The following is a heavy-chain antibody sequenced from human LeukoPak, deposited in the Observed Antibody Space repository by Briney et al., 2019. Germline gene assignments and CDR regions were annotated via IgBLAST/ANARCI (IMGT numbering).Heavy chain of an antibody. J-gene: IGHJ4*02. V-gene: IGHV4-59*01. CDR3: ARGSAGSGRGYFDY. D-gene: IGHD3-10*01. Sequence: SETLSLTCTVSGGSISSYYWSWIRQPPGKGLEWIGYIYYSGSTNYNPSLKSRVTISVDTSKNQFSLKLSSVTAADTAVYYCARGSAGSGRGYFDYWGQGTLVTVSS. CDR2: IYYSGST. CDR1: GGSISSYY.